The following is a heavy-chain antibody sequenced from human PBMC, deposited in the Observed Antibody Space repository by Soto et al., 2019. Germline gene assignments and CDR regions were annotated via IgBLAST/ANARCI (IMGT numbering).Heavy chain of an antibody. CDR1: TGYA. J-gene: IGHJ5*02. Sequence: GGSLRLSCTALTGYAMSWVRRGPGKGLEWISTISPTGNTHYADSVEGRFTISRDDSKNTFYLQMNNLRADDTGVYYCAKDPSTGHADLWGQGTLVTVSS. CDR2: ISPTGNT. CDR3: AKDPSTGHADL. V-gene: IGHV3-23*01. D-gene: IGHD3-9*01.